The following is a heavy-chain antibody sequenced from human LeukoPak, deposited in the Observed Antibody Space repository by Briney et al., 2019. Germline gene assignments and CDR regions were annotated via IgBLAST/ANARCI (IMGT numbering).Heavy chain of an antibody. CDR3: AKTNGYYDY. Sequence: GGSLRLSCAASGFTFSNFGMSWVRQAPGRGLEWVSGISGGGHTTYYAESVKGRFTISRDNSKDTLFLQMNSLSAEDTAVYYCAKTNGYYDYWGQGTLVAVSS. J-gene: IGHJ4*02. V-gene: IGHV3-23*01. D-gene: IGHD3-22*01. CDR1: GFTFSNFG. CDR2: ISGGGHTT.